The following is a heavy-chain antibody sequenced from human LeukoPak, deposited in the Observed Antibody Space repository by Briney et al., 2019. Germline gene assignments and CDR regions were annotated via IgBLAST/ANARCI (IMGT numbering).Heavy chain of an antibody. J-gene: IGHJ5*02. V-gene: IGHV4-59*01. CDR3: ARGIAAAKRGFDP. CDR1: GCSISSYY. Sequence: WETLSLTCTVSGCSISSYYWSWIRQPPGKGLEWIGYIYYSGSTNYNPSLKSRVTISVDTSKNQFSLKLSSVTAADTAVYYCARGIAAAKRGFDPWGQGTLVTVSS. CDR2: IYYSGST. D-gene: IGHD6-13*01.